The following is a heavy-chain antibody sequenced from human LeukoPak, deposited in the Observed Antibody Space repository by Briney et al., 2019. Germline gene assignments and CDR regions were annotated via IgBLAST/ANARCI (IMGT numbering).Heavy chain of an antibody. J-gene: IGHJ5*02. CDR2: INPNSGGT. D-gene: IGHD2-2*01. V-gene: IGHV1-2*02. Sequence: ASVTVSCKASGYTFTGYYMHWVRQAPGQGLEWMGWINPNSGGTNYAQKFQGRVTMTRDTSISTAYMELSRLRSDDTAVYYCARIYRDIVVVPAEARGSWFDPWGQGTLVTVSS. CDR3: ARIYRDIVVVPAEARGSWFDP. CDR1: GYTFTGYY.